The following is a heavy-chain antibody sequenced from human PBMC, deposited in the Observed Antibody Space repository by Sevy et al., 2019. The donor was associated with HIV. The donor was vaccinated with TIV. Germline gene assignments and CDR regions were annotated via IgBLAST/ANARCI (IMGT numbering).Heavy chain of an antibody. D-gene: IGHD3-22*01. V-gene: IGHV3-30-3*01. J-gene: IGHJ4*02. Sequence: GGSLRLSCAASGFIFSGYAMYWVRQAPGKGLEWVAIISYDGNNKYYADSVKGRFSISRDNSKNTLYLQMNNVRVEDTAVYYCARGGYYYDNAAYYALDSWGQGTLVTVSS. CDR3: ARGGYYYDNAAYYALDS. CDR2: ISYDGNNK. CDR1: GFIFSGYA.